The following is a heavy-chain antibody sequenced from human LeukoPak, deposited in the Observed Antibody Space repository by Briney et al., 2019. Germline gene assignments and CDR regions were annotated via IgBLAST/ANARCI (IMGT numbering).Heavy chain of an antibody. CDR2: IYHSGST. D-gene: IGHD1-26*01. CDR3: ARVSSGSYYFDS. J-gene: IGHJ4*02. V-gene: IGHV4-4*02. CDR1: GGSISSSNW. Sequence: SETLSLTCAVSGGSISSSNWWSWVRQPPGKGLEWIGEIYHSGSTNYSPSLKSRVTISVDKSKNQFSLKVTSVTAADTAVYYCARVSSGSYYFDSWGQGTLVTVSS.